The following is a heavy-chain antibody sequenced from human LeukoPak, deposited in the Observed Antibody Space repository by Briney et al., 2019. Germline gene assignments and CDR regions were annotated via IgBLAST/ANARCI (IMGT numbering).Heavy chain of an antibody. CDR2: ISYDGRNI. Sequence: GGSLRLSCAASGFTFNNYGMHWVRQAPGKGLEWVAVISYDGRNIHYPDSVKGRFTISRDISTDTLWLQMDSLRTEDTAVYYCARGNFDWVINWFDPWGQGTLVTVSS. CDR3: ARGNFDWVINWFDP. D-gene: IGHD3-9*01. J-gene: IGHJ5*02. CDR1: GFTFNNYG. V-gene: IGHV3-30*03.